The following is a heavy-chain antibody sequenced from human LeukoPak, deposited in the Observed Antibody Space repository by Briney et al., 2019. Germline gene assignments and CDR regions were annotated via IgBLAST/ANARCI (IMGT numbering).Heavy chain of an antibody. J-gene: IGHJ4*02. Sequence: GGSLRLSCAASGFTFSSYEMNWVRQAPGKGLEWVSCISSGGSAISYADSVKGRFIISRDNAKNSLYLQMNSLRAEDTAVYYCARDREFCRYWGQGTLVTVSS. D-gene: IGHD3-16*01. CDR3: ARDREFCRY. CDR1: GFTFSSYE. CDR2: ISSGGSAI. V-gene: IGHV3-48*03.